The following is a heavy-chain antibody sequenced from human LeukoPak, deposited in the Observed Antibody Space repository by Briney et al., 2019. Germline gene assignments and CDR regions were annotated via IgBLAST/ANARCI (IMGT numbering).Heavy chain of an antibody. J-gene: IGHJ6*02. CDR1: GFTLSSYW. Sequence: GGSLRLSCAASGFTLSSYWLSWVRQAPGKGLAWVDNINQDGSEKHYVHSAKGRFTISRDNAKNSLYLQMNSLRAEDTAVYYCARDDYYGMDVWGQGTTVTVSS. V-gene: IGHV3-7*03. CDR2: INQDGSEK. CDR3: ARDDYYGMDV.